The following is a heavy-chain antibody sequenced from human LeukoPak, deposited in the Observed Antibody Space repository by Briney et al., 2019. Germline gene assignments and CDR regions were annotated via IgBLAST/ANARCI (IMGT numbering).Heavy chain of an antibody. CDR1: GFTFSSYS. Sequence: PGGSLRLSCEASGFTFSSYSMNWVRQAPGKGLEWVSYIRSSSSTIYYADSVKGRFTISRDNAKNSLYLQMNSLRAEDTALYHCARVGVVPAAIGLLYYYYYMDVWGKGTTVTVSS. D-gene: IGHD2-2*01. J-gene: IGHJ6*03. CDR3: ARVGVVPAAIGLLYYYYYMDV. V-gene: IGHV3-48*04. CDR2: IRSSSSTI.